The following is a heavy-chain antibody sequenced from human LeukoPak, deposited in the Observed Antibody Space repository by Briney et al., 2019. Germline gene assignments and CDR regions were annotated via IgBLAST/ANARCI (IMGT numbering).Heavy chain of an antibody. CDR3: AAGGYYDNSGTDY. V-gene: IGHV4-34*01. CDR1: GGSFSGYY. Sequence: SETLSLTCAVYGGSFSGYYWSWIRQPPGKGLEWVGEINHSGSTNYNPSLKSRVTISVDTSKNQFSLKLSSVTAADTAVYYCAAGGYYDNSGTDYWGQGTLVTVSS. D-gene: IGHD3-22*01. J-gene: IGHJ4*02. CDR2: INHSGST.